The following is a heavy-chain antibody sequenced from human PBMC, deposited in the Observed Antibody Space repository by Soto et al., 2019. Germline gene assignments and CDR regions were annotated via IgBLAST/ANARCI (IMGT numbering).Heavy chain of an antibody. Sequence: GGSLRLSCAASGFTFSNAWMNWVRQAPGKGLEWVGRIKSKTDGGTTDYAAPVKGRFTISRDDSKNTLYLQMNSLKTEETAVYYCTTDTPLAGTTSFAVIYYYYGMDVWGQGTTVTVSS. CDR2: IKSKTDGGTT. D-gene: IGHD1-1*01. CDR3: TTDTPLAGTTSFAVIYYYYGMDV. CDR1: GFTFSNAW. V-gene: IGHV3-15*07. J-gene: IGHJ6*02.